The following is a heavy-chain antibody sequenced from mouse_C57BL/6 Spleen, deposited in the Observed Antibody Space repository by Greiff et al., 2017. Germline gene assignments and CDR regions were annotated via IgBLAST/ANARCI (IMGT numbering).Heavy chain of an antibody. CDR3: ARWGDGYYFDY. J-gene: IGHJ2*01. CDR2: IYPRSGNT. V-gene: IGHV1-81*01. Sequence: SGAELARPGASVKLSCKASGYTFTSYGISWVKQRTGQGLEWIGEIYPRSGNTYYNEKFKGKATLTADKSSSTAYMELRSLTSEDSAVYFRARWGDGYYFDYWGQGTTLTVSS. CDR1: GYTFTSYG. D-gene: IGHD2-3*01.